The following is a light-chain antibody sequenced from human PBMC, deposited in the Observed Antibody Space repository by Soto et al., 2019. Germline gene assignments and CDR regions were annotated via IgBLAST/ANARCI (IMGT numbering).Light chain of an antibody. CDR2: DAS. V-gene: IGKV3-11*01. CDR3: QQRTNWPSST. J-gene: IGKJ5*01. CDR1: QSVANY. Sequence: EIVLTQSPATLSLSPGERATLSCRASQSVANYLAWYKQKPGQAPRLLIHDASNRATGIPARFSGSGSGTDFSLTISSLEPEDFAVYYCQQRTNWPSSTFGQGTRLEIK.